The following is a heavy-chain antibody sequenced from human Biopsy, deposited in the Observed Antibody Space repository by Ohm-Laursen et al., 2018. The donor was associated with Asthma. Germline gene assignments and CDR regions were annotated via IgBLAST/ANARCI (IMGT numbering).Heavy chain of an antibody. CDR2: INSVFGTT. CDR3: ARKAGSCISRTCYSLDF. J-gene: IGHJ4*02. CDR1: GGTFNAYV. D-gene: IGHD2-2*01. Sequence: SVKVSCKSLGGTFNAYVIVWVRQAPGQGLEWMGGINSVFGTTTYPQKFQDRVTITADDSTSTVYMELSSLRSEDTAVYYCARKAGSCISRTCYSLDFWGQGTLVTVSS. V-gene: IGHV1-69*13.